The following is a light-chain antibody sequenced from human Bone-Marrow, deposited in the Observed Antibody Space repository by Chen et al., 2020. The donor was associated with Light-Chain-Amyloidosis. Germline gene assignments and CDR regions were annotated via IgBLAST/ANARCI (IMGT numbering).Light chain of an antibody. CDR1: SGHSSYA. CDR2: VKSDGTH. V-gene: IGLV4-69*01. CDR3: QTWGTGAPVV. J-gene: IGLJ2*01. Sequence: QLVVTQSPSATASLGASVELTCTLSSGHSSYAIVWHQQQPEKGPRCLMRVKSDGTHTKGDGIPDRFSGSSAWAERHLFISSLQSEDEADYCCQTWGTGAPVVFGGGTKLTVL.